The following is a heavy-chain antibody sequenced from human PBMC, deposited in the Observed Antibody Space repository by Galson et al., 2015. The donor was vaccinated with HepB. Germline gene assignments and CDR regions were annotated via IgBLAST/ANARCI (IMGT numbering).Heavy chain of an antibody. V-gene: IGHV1-69*13. CDR3: ARWAGRVELGDCPSASCYPFDF. J-gene: IGHJ4*02. CDR1: GGTFSNSA. CDR2: IIPIFGTP. D-gene: IGHD2-2*01. Sequence: SVKVSCKASGGTFSNSAISWVRQAPGQGLEWMGGIIPIFGTPNYAQRFQGRVSITADESTSTAYMELSSLRSDDTAVYYCARWAGRVELGDCPSASCYPFDFWGQGTLVTVSS.